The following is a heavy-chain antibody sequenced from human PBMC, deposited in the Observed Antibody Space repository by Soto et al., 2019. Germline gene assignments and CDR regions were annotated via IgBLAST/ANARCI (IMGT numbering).Heavy chain of an antibody. D-gene: IGHD1-1*01. V-gene: IGHV4-39*01. CDR3: ARRGSTGLEAFDI. CDR1: GGSISSSSYY. CDR2: IYYSGST. J-gene: IGHJ3*02. Sequence: QLQLQESGPGLVKPSETLSLTCTVSGGSISSSSYYWGWIRQPPGKGLEWIGSIYYSGSTYYNPSLKSRVTISVDTSKNQFSLKLSSVTAADTAVYYCARRGSTGLEAFDIWGQGTMVTVSS.